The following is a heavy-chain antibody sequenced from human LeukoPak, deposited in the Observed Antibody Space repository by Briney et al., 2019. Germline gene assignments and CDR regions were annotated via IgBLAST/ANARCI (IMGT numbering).Heavy chain of an antibody. CDR1: GFTFSSYE. CDR2: ISSSSSYI. J-gene: IGHJ3*02. V-gene: IGHV3-21*01. Sequence: GGSLRLSCAASGFTFSSYEMNWVRQAPGKGLEWVSSISSSSSYIYYADSVKGRFTISRDNAKNSLYLQMNSLRAEDTAVYYCARDVGTEQWLVQSAFDIWGQGTMVTVSS. CDR3: ARDVGTEQWLVQSAFDI. D-gene: IGHD6-19*01.